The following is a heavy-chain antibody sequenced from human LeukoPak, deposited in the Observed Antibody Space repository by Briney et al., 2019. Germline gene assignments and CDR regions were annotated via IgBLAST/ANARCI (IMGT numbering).Heavy chain of an antibody. CDR3: ARGKLSTEDYDILTGSYIYYFDY. D-gene: IGHD3-9*01. J-gene: IGHJ4*02. CDR1: GGTFSSYA. V-gene: IGHV1-69*05. CDR2: IIPIFGTA. Sequence: ASVKVSCKASGGTFSSYAISWVRQAPGQGLEWMGGIIPIFGTANYAQKFQGRVTISTGESTSTAYMELSRLRSEDSAVYYCARGKLSTEDYDILTGSYIYYFDYWGQGTLVTVSS.